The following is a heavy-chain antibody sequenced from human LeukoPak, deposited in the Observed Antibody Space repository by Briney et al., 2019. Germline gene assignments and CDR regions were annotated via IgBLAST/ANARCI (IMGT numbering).Heavy chain of an antibody. J-gene: IGHJ6*03. D-gene: IGHD5-18*01. CDR2: INVYNGNI. Sequence: GASVKVSCKASGYTFTSYGISWVRQAPGQGLEWMGWINVYNGNIYSEQKFQGRVTMTRNTSISTAYMELSSLRSEDTAVYYCARGQLGLSVDTAMVYYYYYMDVWGKGTTVTISS. CDR1: GYTFTSYG. V-gene: IGHV1-8*02. CDR3: ARGQLGLSVDTAMVYYYYYMDV.